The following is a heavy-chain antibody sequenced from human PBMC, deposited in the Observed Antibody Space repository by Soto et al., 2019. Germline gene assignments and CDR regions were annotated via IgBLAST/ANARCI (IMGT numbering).Heavy chain of an antibody. CDR1: GFTFSSYA. D-gene: IGHD2-2*01. CDR3: AKVIGYCSSTSCYSAGGENHPSYYYYGMDV. J-gene: IGHJ6*02. V-gene: IGHV3-23*01. CDR2: ISGSGGST. Sequence: GGSLRLSCAASGFTFSSYAMSWVRQAPGKGLEWVSAISGSGGSTYYADSVKGRFTISRDNSKNTLYLQMNSLRAEDTAVYYCAKVIGYCSSTSCYSAGGENHPSYYYYGMDVWGQGTTVTVSS.